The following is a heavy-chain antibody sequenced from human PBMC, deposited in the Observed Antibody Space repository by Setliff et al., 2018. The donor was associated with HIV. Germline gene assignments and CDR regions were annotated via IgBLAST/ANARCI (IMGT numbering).Heavy chain of an antibody. J-gene: IGHJ6*03. CDR2: INPNSGGT. CDR1: GYTFADYY. CDR3: AATGIAVADNFYYFYMDV. Sequence: ASVKVSCKASGYTFADYYMHWVRQAPGQGLEWMGRINPNSGGTNYAQRFRGRVTMTRDTSISTAYMELSRLRSDDTAVYYCAATGIAVADNFYYFYMDVWGKGTSVTVSS. D-gene: IGHD6-19*01. V-gene: IGHV1-2*06.